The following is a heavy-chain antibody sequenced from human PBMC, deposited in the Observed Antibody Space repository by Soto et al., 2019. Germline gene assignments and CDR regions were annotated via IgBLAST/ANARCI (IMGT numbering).Heavy chain of an antibody. CDR3: TRDGTLYDSSAYYYLY. CDR2: IIPMFAKA. D-gene: IGHD3-22*01. V-gene: IGHV1-69*01. J-gene: IGHJ4*02. CDR1: GVTFSRYG. Sequence: QVQLVQSGAEVKKPGSSVKVSCKASGVTFSRYGISWVRQAPGQGLEWMGGIIPMFAKANYAQKFQDRVTITADESTGTAYMELRSLRFEDTAVYYCTRDGTLYDSSAYYYLYWGQGTLVTVSS.